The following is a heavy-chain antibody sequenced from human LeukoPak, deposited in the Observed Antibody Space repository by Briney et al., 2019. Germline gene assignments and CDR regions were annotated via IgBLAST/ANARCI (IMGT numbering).Heavy chain of an antibody. CDR1: GFSFNSYA. V-gene: IGHV3-30*18. CDR3: AKFGVAAGTDYWYFDL. J-gene: IGHJ2*01. CDR2: VSYDGRYR. D-gene: IGHD6-19*01. Sequence: GRSLRLSCAASGFSFNSYAMHWARQAPGKGLERVAVVSYDGRYRYYADSVKGRFTISRDNSKNTLYLQMDSLRAEDTAVYYCAKFGVAAGTDYWYFDLWGRGTLVTVSS.